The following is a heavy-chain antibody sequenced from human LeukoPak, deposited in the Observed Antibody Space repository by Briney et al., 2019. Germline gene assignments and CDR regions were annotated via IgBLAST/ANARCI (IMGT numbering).Heavy chain of an antibody. CDR2: ISYDGSNK. Sequence: GRSLRLSCAASGFTFSSYGMHWVRQAPGKGLEWVAVISYDGSNKYYADSVKGRFTISRDNSKNTLYLQMNSLRAEDTAVYYCAKDIVVVPAATYYYYYGMDVWGQGTTVTVSS. D-gene: IGHD2-2*01. J-gene: IGHJ6*02. CDR3: AKDIVVVPAATYYYYYGMDV. V-gene: IGHV3-30*18. CDR1: GFTFSSYG.